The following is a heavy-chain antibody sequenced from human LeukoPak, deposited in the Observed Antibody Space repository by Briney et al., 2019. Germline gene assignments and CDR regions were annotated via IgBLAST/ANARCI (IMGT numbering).Heavy chain of an antibody. Sequence: SETLSLTCTVSGGSISSYYWSWIRQPPGKGLEWIGYIYYSGSTNYNPSLKSRVTISVDTSKKQFSLKLSSVTAADTAVYYCARSGYSYGADAFDIWGQGAMVTVSS. D-gene: IGHD5-18*01. CDR3: ARSGYSYGADAFDI. CDR1: GGSISSYY. CDR2: IYYSGST. V-gene: IGHV4-59*01. J-gene: IGHJ3*02.